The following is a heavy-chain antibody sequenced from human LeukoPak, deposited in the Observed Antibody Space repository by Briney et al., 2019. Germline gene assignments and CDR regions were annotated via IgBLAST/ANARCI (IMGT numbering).Heavy chain of an antibody. CDR1: GYTFTGYY. V-gene: IGHV1-2*04. CDR3: ARTSLSVVAVAGRGAFDI. J-gene: IGHJ3*02. Sequence: GASVKVSCKASGYTFTGYYMHWVRQAPGQGLEWMGWINPNSGGTNYAQKFQGWVTMTRDTSISTAYMELSRLRSDDTAVYYCARTSLSVVAVAGRGAFDIWGQGTMVTVSS. D-gene: IGHD6-19*01. CDR2: INPNSGGT.